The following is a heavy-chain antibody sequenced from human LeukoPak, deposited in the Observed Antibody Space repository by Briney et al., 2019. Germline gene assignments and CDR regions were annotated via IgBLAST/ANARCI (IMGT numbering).Heavy chain of an antibody. V-gene: IGHV4-4*07. D-gene: IGHD3-22*01. CDR1: GGSISSYY. CDR2: IYSTGST. Sequence: PSETLSLTCTVSGGSISSYYWSWIRQPAGKGLEWIGRIYSTGSTNYNPSLKSRVTISVDTSKNQFSLKLSSVTAADTAVYYCARHADSSGSNFDYWGQGTLVTVSS. CDR3: ARHADSSGSNFDY. J-gene: IGHJ4*02.